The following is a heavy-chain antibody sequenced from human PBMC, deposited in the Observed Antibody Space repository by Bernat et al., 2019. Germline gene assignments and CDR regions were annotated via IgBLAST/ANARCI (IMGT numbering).Heavy chain of an antibody. D-gene: IGHD5-12*01. CDR1: GFTFDDYA. CDR3: AKHSGYDLARVLEYYFDY. J-gene: IGHJ4*02. Sequence: EVQLVESGGGLVQPGRSLRLSCAASGFTFDDYAMHWVRQAPGKGLEWASGIVWNCGGTVYADSVKGRFTFYRDNAKDSLYLQMNSLTAEDTALYYCAKHSGYDLARVLEYYFDYWGRGTLITVS. CDR2: IVWNCGGT. V-gene: IGHV3-9*01.